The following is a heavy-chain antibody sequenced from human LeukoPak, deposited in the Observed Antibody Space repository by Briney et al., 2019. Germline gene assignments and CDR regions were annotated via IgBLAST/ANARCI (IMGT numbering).Heavy chain of an antibody. Sequence: GGSLRLSCAASGFTFSNAWMSWVRQAPGKGLEWLGHIKSKTDGGTTDYAAPVKGRFTISRDDSKNTLYLQMNSLKTEDTAVYYCTTATYSGYDGDYWGQGTLVTVSS. CDR2: IKSKTDGGTT. J-gene: IGHJ4*02. V-gene: IGHV3-15*01. CDR3: TTATYSGYDGDY. D-gene: IGHD5-12*01. CDR1: GFTFSNAW.